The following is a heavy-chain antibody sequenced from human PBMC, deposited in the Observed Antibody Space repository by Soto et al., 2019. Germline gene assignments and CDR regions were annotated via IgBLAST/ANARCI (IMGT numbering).Heavy chain of an antibody. J-gene: IGHJ4*02. Sequence: GSLRLSCAASGFTFSSYAMSWVRQAPGKGLEWVSAISGSGGSTYYADSVEGRFTISRDNSKNTLYLQMNSLRAEDTAVYYCAQPPPAAGYRHYYFDYWGQGTLVTVSS. V-gene: IGHV3-23*01. D-gene: IGHD6-13*01. CDR3: AQPPPAAGYRHYYFDY. CDR2: ISGSGGST. CDR1: GFTFSSYA.